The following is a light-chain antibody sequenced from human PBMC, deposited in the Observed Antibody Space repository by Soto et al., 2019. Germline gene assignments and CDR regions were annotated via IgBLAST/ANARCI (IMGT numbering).Light chain of an antibody. CDR3: QQYDSYSYT. CDR2: GAS. J-gene: IGKJ2*01. CDR1: QSISNW. V-gene: IGKV1-5*01. Sequence: DIQMTQSPSTLSASVGDRVTITCRASQSISNWLAWYQQKPGKAPKLLISGASSLESGVPSRFSGSGSGTEFTLTISSLRPDDFATYYCQQYDSYSYTFGQGTKVDIK.